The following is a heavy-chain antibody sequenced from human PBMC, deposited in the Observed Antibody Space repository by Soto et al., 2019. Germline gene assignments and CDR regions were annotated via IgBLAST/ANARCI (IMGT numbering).Heavy chain of an antibody. CDR2: IYYSGST. D-gene: IGHD2-15*01. V-gene: IGHV4-59*01. Sequence: SETLSLTCTVSGGSISSYYWSWILQPPGKGLEWIGYIYYSGSTNYNPSLKSRVTISVDTSKNQFSLKLSSVTAADTAVYYCARDSPNGYCSGGSCYEDAFDIWGQGTMVTVSS. CDR1: GGSISSYY. J-gene: IGHJ3*02. CDR3: ARDSPNGYCSGGSCYEDAFDI.